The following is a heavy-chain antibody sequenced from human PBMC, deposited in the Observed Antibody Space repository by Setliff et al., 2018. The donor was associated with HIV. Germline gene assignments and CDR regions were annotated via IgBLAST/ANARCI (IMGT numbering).Heavy chain of an antibody. CDR2: FFHTGGI. CDR1: SVSVSPDSYN. Sequence: PSETLSLTCTAPSVSVSPDSYNWNWIRQTPGKGLEWIGTFFHTGGITYNPSLRSRVTMSADTAESLLSLRLILVTAADTGVYYCGRGWFDPWGQGTLVTVSS. CDR3: GRGWFDP. D-gene: IGHD3-10*01. J-gene: IGHJ5*02. V-gene: IGHV4-61*01.